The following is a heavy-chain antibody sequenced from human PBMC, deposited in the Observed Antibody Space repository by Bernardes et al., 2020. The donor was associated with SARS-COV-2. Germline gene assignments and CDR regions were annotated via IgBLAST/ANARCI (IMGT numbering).Heavy chain of an antibody. CDR3: AKAPGSGWDSDYFDS. J-gene: IGHJ4*02. CDR1: GFTFSSFA. V-gene: IGHV3-23*01. Sequence: GGSLRLSCAASGFTFSSFAMSWVRQAPGKGLEWVSIIPYNGRTTYYADSVKGRFTISRDNSRNTLYLQMESLTAEDTARYYCAKAPGSGWDSDYFDSWGQGTLVTVSS. CDR2: IPYNGRTT. D-gene: IGHD6-19*01.